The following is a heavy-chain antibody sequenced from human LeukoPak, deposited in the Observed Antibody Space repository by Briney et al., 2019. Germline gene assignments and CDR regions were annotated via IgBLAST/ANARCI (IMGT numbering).Heavy chain of an antibody. D-gene: IGHD2-2*01. CDR2: ISNNGNTI. Sequence: GGSLRLSCAASGFTFSNHEKKWVRQAPGKGLEGVSYISNNGNTIYYADSVKGRFSISRDNAKNSLLLQLNSLSAEDTAIYYCARGLRRGFCSSASCSVFDYWGQGALVTVSS. J-gene: IGHJ4*02. V-gene: IGHV3-48*03. CDR1: GFTFSNHE. CDR3: ARGLRRGFCSSASCSVFDY.